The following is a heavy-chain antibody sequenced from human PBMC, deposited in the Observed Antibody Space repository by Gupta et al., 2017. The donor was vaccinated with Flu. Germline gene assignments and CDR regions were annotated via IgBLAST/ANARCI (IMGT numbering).Heavy chain of an antibody. CDR2: ISGGGDYT. J-gene: IGHJ4*02. CDR3: SKGSGAGRPYYFDS. V-gene: IGHV3-23*04. CDR1: GFTFRSYA. D-gene: IGHD3-10*01. Sequence: EALLVESGGGLVQPGGSLRLSCAASGFTFRSYAMSWVRQAPGKDLEWVSAISGGGDYTWHADALKGRFTISRDDSKNTLSLQMLNLRAEDAAVYYCSKGSGAGRPYYFDSWGLGTLVTVSS.